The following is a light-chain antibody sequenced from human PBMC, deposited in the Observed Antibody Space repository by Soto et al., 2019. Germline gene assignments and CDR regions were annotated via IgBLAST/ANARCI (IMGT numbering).Light chain of an antibody. CDR3: QAYDSSLSGVV. Sequence: QSVLTQPPSMSGAPGQRVTISCTGSSSNIGAGYDVHWYQQLPGTAPKLLIYRDSNRPSGVPDRFSGSKSGTSAFLAITGLQAEDDADYYSQAYDSSLSGVVLGGGTKLTVL. V-gene: IGLV1-40*01. CDR1: SSNIGAGYD. J-gene: IGLJ2*01. CDR2: RDS.